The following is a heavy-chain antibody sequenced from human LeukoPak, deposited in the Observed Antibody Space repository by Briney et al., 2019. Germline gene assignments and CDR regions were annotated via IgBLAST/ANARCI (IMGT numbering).Heavy chain of an antibody. CDR1: GGSISSYY. V-gene: IGHV4-4*07. CDR3: ARGYSSSWSRYYFDY. CDR2: IYTSGST. Sequence: PSETLSLTCTVSGGSISSYYWSWIRQPAGKGLEWIGRIYTSGSTNYNPSLKSRVTMSVDTSKNQFSPKLSSVTAADTAVYYCARGYSSSWSRYYFDYWGQGTLVTVSS. D-gene: IGHD6-13*01. J-gene: IGHJ4*02.